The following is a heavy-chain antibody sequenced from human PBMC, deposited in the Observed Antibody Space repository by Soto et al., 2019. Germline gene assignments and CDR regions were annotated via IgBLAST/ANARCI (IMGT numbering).Heavy chain of an antibody. CDR1: GFTFSSYS. V-gene: IGHV3-21*01. J-gene: IGHJ3*02. CDR3: ARDLPSSTSFPFNAFDI. Sequence: GGSLRLSCAASGFTFSSYSMNWVRQAPGKGLEWVSSISSSSSSYIYYADSVKGRFTISRDNAKNSLYLKMNSLRAEDTAVYYCARDLPSSTSFPFNAFDIWGKGTMVTVSS. CDR2: ISSSSSSYI. D-gene: IGHD2-2*01.